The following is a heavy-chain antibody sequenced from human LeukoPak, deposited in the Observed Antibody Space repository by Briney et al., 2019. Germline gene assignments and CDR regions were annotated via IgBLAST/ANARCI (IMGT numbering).Heavy chain of an antibody. D-gene: IGHD6-13*01. V-gene: IGHV1-24*01. CDR1: GYTLTELS. J-gene: IGHJ6*02. CDR2: FDPEDGET. CDR3: ATGIAAAGTATGPYYYYGMDV. Sequence: ASVKVSCKVSGYTLTELSVHWVRQAPGKGLEWMGGFDPEDGETIYAQKFQGRVTMTEDTSTDTAYMELSSLRSEDTVVYYCATGIAAAGTATGPYYYYGMDVWGQGTTVTVSS.